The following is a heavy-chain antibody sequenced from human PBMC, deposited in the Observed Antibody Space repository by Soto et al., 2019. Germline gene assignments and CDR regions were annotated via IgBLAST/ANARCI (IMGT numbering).Heavy chain of an antibody. Sequence: PSETLSLTRTVSGGSISSSSYYWAWIRQPPGKGLEWIGTIYYSGNTYYNPSLTSRVTLSVDTTKNQFSLKLSSVTATDTAVYYCARLVGMIDFFFLDYWVQGTLVTVSS. CDR2: IYYSGNT. V-gene: IGHV4-39*01. CDR1: GGSISSSSYY. CDR3: ARLVGMIDFFFLDY. D-gene: IGHD3-16*01. J-gene: IGHJ4*02.